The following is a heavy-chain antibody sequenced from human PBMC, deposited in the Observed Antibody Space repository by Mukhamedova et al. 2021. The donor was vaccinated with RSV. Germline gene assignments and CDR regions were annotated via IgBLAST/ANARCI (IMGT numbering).Heavy chain of an antibody. D-gene: IGHD6-13*01. V-gene: IGHV3-72*01. J-gene: IGHJ4*02. CDR2: TRNKANSHTT. CDR3: ARVHSSSCSGSYFDY. Sequence: RQAPGKGPEWVGRTRNKANSHTTEYAASVKGRFSASRDDSKNSLYLQMNSLKTEDTAVYYCARVHSSSCSGSYFDYWGQGTLVTV.